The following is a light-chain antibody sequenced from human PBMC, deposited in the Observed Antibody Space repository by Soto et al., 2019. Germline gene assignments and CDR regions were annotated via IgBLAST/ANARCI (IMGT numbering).Light chain of an antibody. CDR3: QQYGGLPYI. J-gene: IGKJ2*01. CDR2: AAS. V-gene: IGKV1-33*01. Sequence: DIQMTQSPSSLSASVGDRVTITCQASQDISNHLNWYQQKPGEAPKLLIYAASNLETGVPSRFSGSGSGTDFTFTIRSLQPEDVAIYYCQQYGGLPYIFGQGTKLEIK. CDR1: QDISNH.